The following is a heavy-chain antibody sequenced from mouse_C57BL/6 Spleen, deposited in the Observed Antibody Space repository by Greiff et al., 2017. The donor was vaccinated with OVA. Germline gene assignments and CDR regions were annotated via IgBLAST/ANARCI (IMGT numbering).Heavy chain of an antibody. D-gene: IGHD2-2*01. Sequence: EVQLQQSGPELVKPGASVKISCKASGYTFTDYYMNWVKQSHGKSLEWIGDINPNNGGTSYNQKFKGKATLTVDKSSSTAYMELRSLTSEDSAVYYCARLGYPYAMDYWGQGTSVTVSS. J-gene: IGHJ4*01. CDR2: INPNNGGT. CDR1: GYTFTDYY. CDR3: ARLGYPYAMDY. V-gene: IGHV1-26*01.